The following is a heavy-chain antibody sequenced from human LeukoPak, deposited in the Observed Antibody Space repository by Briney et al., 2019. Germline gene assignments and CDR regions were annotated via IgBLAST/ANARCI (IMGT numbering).Heavy chain of an antibody. V-gene: IGHV4-4*07. D-gene: IGHD3-10*01. Sequence: SETLSLTCTVSGGSISSYYWSWIRQPAGKGLEWIGRIYTSGSTNYNPSLKSRVTMSVDTSKNQFSLKLSSVTAADTAVYYCARASRQYGSGSSYYYYYYMGVWGKGTTVTVSS. J-gene: IGHJ6*03. CDR2: IYTSGST. CDR3: ARASRQYGSGSSYYYYYYMGV. CDR1: GGSISSYY.